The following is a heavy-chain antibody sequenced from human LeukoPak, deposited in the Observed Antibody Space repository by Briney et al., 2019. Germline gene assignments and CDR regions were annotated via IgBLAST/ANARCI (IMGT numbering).Heavy chain of an antibody. V-gene: IGHV1-3*01. CDR2: INAGNGNT. J-gene: IGHJ5*02. D-gene: IGHD6-13*01. Sequence: GAAVTVSCMASGYTFTRYAMHGVRQAPGQRGEGMGWINAGNGNTQHSQTFPGRVTIPRNTSASTAYMELSSLRSEDTAVYYCARVYSSSWYEWFDPWGQGTLVTVSS. CDR1: GYTFTRYA. CDR3: ARVYSSSWYEWFDP.